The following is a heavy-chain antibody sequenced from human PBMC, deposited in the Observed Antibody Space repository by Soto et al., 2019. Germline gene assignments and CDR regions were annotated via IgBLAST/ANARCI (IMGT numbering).Heavy chain of an antibody. CDR1: GGSISSYY. V-gene: IGHV4-59*01. Sequence: SETLSLTCTVSGGSISSYYWSWIRQPPGKGLEWIGYIYYSGSTNYNPSLKSRVTISVDTSKNQFSLKLSSVTAADTAVYYCARERYCSSTSCPYGMDVWGQGTTVTVSS. J-gene: IGHJ6*02. CDR3: ARERYCSSTSCPYGMDV. D-gene: IGHD2-2*01. CDR2: IYYSGST.